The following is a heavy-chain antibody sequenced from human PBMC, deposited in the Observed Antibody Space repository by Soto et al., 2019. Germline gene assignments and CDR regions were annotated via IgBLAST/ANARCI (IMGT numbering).Heavy chain of an antibody. CDR2: IGTAGDT. J-gene: IGHJ4*02. V-gene: IGHV3-13*01. D-gene: IGHD1-7*01. CDR3: ARAGTGTTQIDY. CDR1: GFTFSSYD. Sequence: GGSLRLSCAASGFTFSSYDMHWVRQATGKGLEWVSAIGTAGDTYYPGSVKGRFTISRENAKNSLYLQMNSLRAGDTAVYYCARAGTGTTQIDYWGQGTLVTVSS.